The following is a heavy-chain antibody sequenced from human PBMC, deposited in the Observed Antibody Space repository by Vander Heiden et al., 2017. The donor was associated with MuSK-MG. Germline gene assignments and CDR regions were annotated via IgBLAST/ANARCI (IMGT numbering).Heavy chain of an antibody. CDR1: RFTSGDYG. V-gene: IGHV3-30*03. CDR3: ARDGRWGADDAFDI. J-gene: IGHJ3*02. Sequence: QVQLLESGGGVVQPGRSLRLSCAASRFTSGDYGFHWVRQAPGKGLEWLAVISYDGRSTFYADSVKGRFTISRDNSKSTVFLQMNSLRPDDTALYYCARDGRWGADDAFDIWGQGTRVIVSS. CDR2: ISYDGRST. D-gene: IGHD1-26*01.